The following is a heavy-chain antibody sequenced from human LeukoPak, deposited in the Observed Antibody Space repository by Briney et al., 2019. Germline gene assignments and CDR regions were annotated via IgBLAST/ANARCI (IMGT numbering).Heavy chain of an antibody. D-gene: IGHD1-1*01. CDR3: AKVWKGFDS. CDR2: IYYSGST. CDR1: GGSISGYY. V-gene: IGHV4-59*01. Sequence: PSETLSLTCSVSGGSISGYYWSWIRQPPGQGLEWIGYIYYSGSTNYNPSLQSRVTISLDTSKNHFSLRLRSVTAADTAVYYCAKVWKGFDSWGQGTPVTVSS. J-gene: IGHJ4*02.